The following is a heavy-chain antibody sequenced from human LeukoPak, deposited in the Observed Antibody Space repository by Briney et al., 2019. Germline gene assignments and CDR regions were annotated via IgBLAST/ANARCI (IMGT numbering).Heavy chain of an antibody. CDR2: IKEDGSEK. D-gene: IGHD1-26*01. V-gene: IGHV3-7*03. Sequence: GGSLRLSCAVSGFTFSSYWMTWVRQAPGKGLEWVAKIKEDGSEKYYVDSVKGRFTVSRDNVKNSLFLQMNSLRAEDTAAYYCARLHSAIYYGDAFDIWGQGTMVTVSS. J-gene: IGHJ3*02. CDR1: GFTFSSYW. CDR3: ARLHSAIYYGDAFDI.